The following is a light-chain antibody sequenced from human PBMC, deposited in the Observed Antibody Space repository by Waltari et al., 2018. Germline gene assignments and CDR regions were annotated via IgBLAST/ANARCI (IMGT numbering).Light chain of an antibody. CDR2: DAS. CDR1: QSISSW. CDR3: QQYNNNPT. V-gene: IGKV1-5*01. Sequence: DIQLTQSPSALSASVGDRVTITCRASQSISSWLAWYQEKPGKAPKLLIYDASTLESGFPSRFSGSGSGTEFTLTVSSLQPDDFATYYCQQYNNNPTFGGGTKVE. J-gene: IGKJ4*01.